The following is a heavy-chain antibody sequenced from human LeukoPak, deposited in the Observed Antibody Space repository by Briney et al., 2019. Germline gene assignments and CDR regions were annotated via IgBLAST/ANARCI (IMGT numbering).Heavy chain of an antibody. CDR3: ARGRNYVWSPSRPDAFDI. CDR1: GYTFTSYG. CDR2: ISAYNGNT. J-gene: IGHJ3*02. Sequence: GASVKVSCKASGYTFTSYGISWVRQAPGQGLEWMGWISAYNGNTNYAQKLQGRVTMTTDTSTSTAYMELRSLRSDDTAVYYCARGRNYVWSPSRPDAFDIWGQGTMVTVSS. V-gene: IGHV1-18*01. D-gene: IGHD2-21*01.